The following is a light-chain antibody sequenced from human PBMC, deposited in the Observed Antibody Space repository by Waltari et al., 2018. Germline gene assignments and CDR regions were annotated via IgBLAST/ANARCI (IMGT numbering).Light chain of an antibody. Sequence: EIVLTQSPGSLSSSPGERVTLSCRASQRVSRALAWYQQKPGQAPRLLIFGASNRATGIPDRFSGSGSGTDFSLTISRLEPEDFAAYYCQHYVRLPATFGRGTKVEIK. J-gene: IGKJ1*01. CDR1: QRVSRA. CDR3: QHYVRLPAT. V-gene: IGKV3-20*01. CDR2: GAS.